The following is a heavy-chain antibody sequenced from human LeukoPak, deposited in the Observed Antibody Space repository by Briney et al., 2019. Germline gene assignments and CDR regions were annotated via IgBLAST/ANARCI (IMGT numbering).Heavy chain of an antibody. CDR2: IIPILGIA. CDR3: ARSRDDLPYWFGELGYYFDY. J-gene: IGHJ4*02. Sequence: ASVKVSCKASGGTFSSYAISWVRQAPGQGLEWMGRIIPILGIANYAQKFQGRVTITADKSTSTAYMELSSLRSEDTAVYYCARSRDDLPYWFGELGYYFDYWGQGTLVTVSS. CDR1: GGTFSSYA. V-gene: IGHV1-69*04. D-gene: IGHD3-10*01.